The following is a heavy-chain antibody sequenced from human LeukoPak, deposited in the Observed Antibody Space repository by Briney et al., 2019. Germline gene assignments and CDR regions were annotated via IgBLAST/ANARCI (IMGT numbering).Heavy chain of an antibody. CDR3: VKCTPAGQHTCFHP. J-gene: IGHJ5*02. Sequence: GPSLRLSCAASGFTFSAYAMSWVRQAPGNGLEWVSAIRLSELTTPYADSVKGRFTISRDNSKNTLYLQMNSLRGEDTAVYYCVKCTPAGQHTCFHPWGQGTLVTVSS. V-gene: IGHV3-23*01. CDR2: IRLSELTT. CDR1: GFTFSAYA. D-gene: IGHD2-15*01.